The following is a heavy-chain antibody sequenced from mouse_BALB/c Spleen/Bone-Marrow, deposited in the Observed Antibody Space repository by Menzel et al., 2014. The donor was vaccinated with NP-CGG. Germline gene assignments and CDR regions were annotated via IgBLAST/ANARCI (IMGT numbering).Heavy chain of an antibody. CDR2: TNPYNGDT. V-gene: IGHV1-20*02. J-gene: IGHJ2*01. CDR3: ASSFITTAYYFDY. CDR1: GYSFTGYF. D-gene: IGHD1-2*01. Sequence: EVQLQESGPELVKPGASVKISCKASGYSFTGYFMNWVMQSHGESLEWIGRTNPYNGDTFYNQKFKGKATLTVDKSSSTAHMELRSLASEDSAVYYCASSFITTAYYFDYWGQGTTLTVSS.